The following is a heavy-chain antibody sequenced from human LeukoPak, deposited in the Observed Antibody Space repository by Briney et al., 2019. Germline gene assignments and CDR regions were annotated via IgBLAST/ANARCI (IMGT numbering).Heavy chain of an antibody. Sequence: GASVKVSCKASGGTFSSYAISWVRQAPGQGLEWMGGIIPIFGTANYAQKFQDRVTMTRDTSTSTVYMELSSLRSEDTAVYYCARETRSLVIGAAAGPWNYWGQGTLVTVSS. V-gene: IGHV1-69*05. J-gene: IGHJ4*02. CDR2: IIPIFGTA. CDR1: GGTFSSYA. D-gene: IGHD6-13*01. CDR3: ARETRSLVIGAAAGPWNY.